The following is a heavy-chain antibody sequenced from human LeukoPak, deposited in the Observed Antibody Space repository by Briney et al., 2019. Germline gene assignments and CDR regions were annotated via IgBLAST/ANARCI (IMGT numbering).Heavy chain of an antibody. CDR1: GFTFSSYG. CDR2: IRYDGSNK. J-gene: IGHJ4*02. D-gene: IGHD2-15*01. Sequence: GGSLRLSCAASGFTFSSYGMHWVRQAPGKGLEWVVFIRYDGSNKYYADSVKGRFTISRDNSKNTLYLQMNSLRAEDTAVYYCARDPDSALDYWGQGTLVTVSS. V-gene: IGHV3-30*02. CDR3: ARDPDSALDY.